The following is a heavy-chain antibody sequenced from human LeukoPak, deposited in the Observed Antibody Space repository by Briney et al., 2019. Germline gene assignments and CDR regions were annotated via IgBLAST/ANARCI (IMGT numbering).Heavy chain of an antibody. Sequence: SETLSLTCSVSVDSIRSTAYSWGWIRQPPGKGLEWIGSFYYRGNTYYNLSLKSRVTISLDTSKNQFSLRLNSVTAADTAVYFCVRVREGFTLLPAWDVWGKGTTVTVSS. J-gene: IGHJ6*03. CDR3: VRVREGFTLLPAWDV. CDR2: FYYRGNT. V-gene: IGHV4-39*07. CDR1: VDSIRSTAYS. D-gene: IGHD2-2*01.